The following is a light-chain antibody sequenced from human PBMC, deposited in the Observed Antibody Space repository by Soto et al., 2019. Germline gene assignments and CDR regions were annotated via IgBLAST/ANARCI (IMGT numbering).Light chain of an antibody. CDR1: QNVNSY. Sequence: EIVLTQSPATLSVSPGDTATLSCRASQNVNSYLAWYQQKPGQAPRLLIYGASTGATGTPARFSGSGSGTEFTLAISSLQSEDFAVYFCQQYNDWPWTFGQGTKVEIK. J-gene: IGKJ1*01. V-gene: IGKV3-15*01. CDR3: QQYNDWPWT. CDR2: GAS.